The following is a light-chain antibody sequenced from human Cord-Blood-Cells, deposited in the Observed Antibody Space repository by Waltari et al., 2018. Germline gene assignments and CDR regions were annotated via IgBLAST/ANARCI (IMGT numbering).Light chain of an antibody. CDR3: CSYAGSYTVV. CDR2: DVS. J-gene: IGLJ2*01. Sequence: QSALTQPRSVSGSPGQSVTISCTGTSSDVGGYNYVSWYQPPPGKAPKLMIYDVSKRPSGVPDRFAGSKSGNTASLTIAGLQAEDEADYYCCSYAGSYTVVFGGGTKLTVL. CDR1: SSDVGGYNY. V-gene: IGLV2-11*01.